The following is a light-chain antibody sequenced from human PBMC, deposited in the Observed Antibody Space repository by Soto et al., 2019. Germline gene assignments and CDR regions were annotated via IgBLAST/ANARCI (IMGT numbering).Light chain of an antibody. CDR1: QSISSW. CDR3: QQYNRYT. J-gene: IGKJ2*01. CDR2: DAS. Sequence: DIQMTQSPSTLSASVGDRVTITCRASQSISSWLAWYQQKPGKAPQLLIYDASSLESGVPSRFSGSGSGTDFTLTISSLQPDDFATYYCQQYNRYTFGQGTKLEIK. V-gene: IGKV1-5*01.